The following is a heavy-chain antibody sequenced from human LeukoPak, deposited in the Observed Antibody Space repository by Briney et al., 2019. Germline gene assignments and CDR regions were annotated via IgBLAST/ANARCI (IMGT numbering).Heavy chain of an antibody. Sequence: SETLSLTCTVSSGSISDYYWSWIRQPPGKGLEWIGEINHSGSTNYNPSLKSRVTISVDTSKNQFSLKLSSVTAADTAVYYCARGMYNWNYEGDWFDPWGQGTLVTVSS. CDR1: SGSISDYY. J-gene: IGHJ5*02. CDR2: INHSGST. D-gene: IGHD1-7*01. CDR3: ARGMYNWNYEGDWFDP. V-gene: IGHV4-34*01.